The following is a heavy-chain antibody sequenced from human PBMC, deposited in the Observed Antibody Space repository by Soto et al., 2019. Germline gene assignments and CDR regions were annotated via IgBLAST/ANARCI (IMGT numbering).Heavy chain of an antibody. Sequence: ASVKVSCKASGYTFTGYYMHWVRQAPGQGLEWMGWINPNSGGTNYAQKFQGWVTMTRDTSISTAYMELSRLRSDDTAVYYCARGPYSGYDPNYYYYGMDVWGQGTTVTVSS. CDR3: ARGPYSGYDPNYYYYGMDV. V-gene: IGHV1-2*04. CDR2: INPNSGGT. D-gene: IGHD5-12*01. J-gene: IGHJ6*02. CDR1: GYTFTGYY.